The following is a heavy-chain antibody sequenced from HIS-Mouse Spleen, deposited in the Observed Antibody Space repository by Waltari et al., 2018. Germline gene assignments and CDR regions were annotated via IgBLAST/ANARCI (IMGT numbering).Heavy chain of an antibody. CDR1: GFTFSSYA. D-gene: IGHD1-26*01. CDR3: AKDPRPGSGSSYYFDY. CDR2: ISGSGGST. J-gene: IGHJ4*02. V-gene: IGHV3-23*01. Sequence: EVQLLESGGGLVQPGGSLRLSCAASGFTFSSYAMSWVRQAPGKGLEWVSAISGSGGSTYYAASVKGRFTISRDNSKNTLYLQMNSLRAEDTAVYYCAKDPRPGSGSSYYFDYWGQGTLVTVSS.